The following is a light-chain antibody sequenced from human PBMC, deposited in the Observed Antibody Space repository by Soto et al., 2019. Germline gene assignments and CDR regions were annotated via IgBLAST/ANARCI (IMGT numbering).Light chain of an antibody. CDR3: KQYGSSPGT. J-gene: IGKJ1*01. Sequence: EILLAESPGPPSLSPGGRAPPSCRASQSVSSSYLAWYQQKPGQAPRLLIYGASSRATGIPDRFSGSGSGTDFTLTIRRLEPEDFAVYYCKQYGSSPGTFGQGTKVDI. V-gene: IGKV3-20*01. CDR2: GAS. CDR1: QSVSSSY.